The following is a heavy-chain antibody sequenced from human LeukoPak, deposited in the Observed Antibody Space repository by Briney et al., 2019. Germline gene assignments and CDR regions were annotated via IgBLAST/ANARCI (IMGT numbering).Heavy chain of an antibody. CDR1: GGSFSGYY. Sequence: SETLSLTCAVYGGSFSGYYWSWIRQPPGKGLEWIGEINHSGSTNYNPSLKSRVTISVDTSKNQFSLKLSSVTAADTAVYYCARVAARRLYDSSGYYYPYWGQGTLVTVSS. CDR2: INHSGST. D-gene: IGHD3-22*01. V-gene: IGHV4-34*01. CDR3: ARVAARRLYDSSGYYYPY. J-gene: IGHJ4*02.